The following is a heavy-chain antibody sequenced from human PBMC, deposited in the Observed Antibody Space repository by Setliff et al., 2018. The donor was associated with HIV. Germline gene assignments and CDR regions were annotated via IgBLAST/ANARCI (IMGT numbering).Heavy chain of an antibody. Sequence: KASETLSLTCTVSGGSTSGYYWSWIRQPPGKGLEWIGYIYYSGTTNYNPSLKSRVTISVDTSKNQFSLKLSSVTAADTAVYFCARDHELGAFDLWGQGTMVTVSS. V-gene: IGHV4-59*12. CDR1: GGSTSGYY. CDR2: IYYSGTT. CDR3: ARDHELGAFDL. J-gene: IGHJ3*01. D-gene: IGHD1-26*01.